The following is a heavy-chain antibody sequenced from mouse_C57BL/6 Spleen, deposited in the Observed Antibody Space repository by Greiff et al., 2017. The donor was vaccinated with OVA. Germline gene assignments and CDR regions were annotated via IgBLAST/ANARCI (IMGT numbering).Heavy chain of an antibody. J-gene: IGHJ2*01. D-gene: IGHD1-1*01. CDR2: IYPGDGDT. Sequence: QVQLKESGPELVKPGASVKISCKASGYAFSSSWMNWVKQRPGKGLEWIGRIYPGDGDTNYNGKFKGKATLTADKSSSTAYMQLSSLTSEDSAVYFCARSTGYGSLDYWGQGTTLTVSS. CDR1: GYAFSSSW. V-gene: IGHV1-82*01. CDR3: ARSTGYGSLDY.